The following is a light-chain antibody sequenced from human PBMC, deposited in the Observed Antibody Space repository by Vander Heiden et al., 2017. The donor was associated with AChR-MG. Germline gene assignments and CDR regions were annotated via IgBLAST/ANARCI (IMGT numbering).Light chain of an antibody. CDR2: DVT. CDR1: TSDIDDYRY. V-gene: IGLV2-14*03. J-gene: IGLJ2*01. CDR3: TSYTSGKSPSVV. Sequence: QSAPTQPASVSGSPGKSVTISCTGATSDIDDYRYVSWYQQHPGKAPKLIIYDVTKRPSGVSDRFSGSKSGNTASLTISGVQSEDEAIYYCTSYTSGKSPSVVFGRGTKLTVV.